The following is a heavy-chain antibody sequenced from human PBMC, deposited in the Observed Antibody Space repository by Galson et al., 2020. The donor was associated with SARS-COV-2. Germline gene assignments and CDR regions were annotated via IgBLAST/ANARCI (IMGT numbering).Heavy chain of an antibody. CDR2: IKSKTYGGTT. CDR3: ATDHKGGYVVY. CDR1: GFTFNIAW. Sequence: GGSLRLSCAASGFTFNIAWMTWVRQAPGKGLEWVGRIKSKTYGGTTDLAAPVKGRFSISRDESKNTLYLQMDSLKTEDTAVYFCATDHKGGYVVYWGQGTLVTVSS. D-gene: IGHD5-12*01. J-gene: IGHJ4*02. V-gene: IGHV3-15*01.